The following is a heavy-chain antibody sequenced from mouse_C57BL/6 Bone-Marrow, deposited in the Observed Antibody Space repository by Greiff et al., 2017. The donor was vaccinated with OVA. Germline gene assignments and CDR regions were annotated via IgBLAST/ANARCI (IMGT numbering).Heavy chain of an antibody. V-gene: IGHV1-4*01. J-gene: IGHJ3*01. Sequence: QVQLKESGAELARPGASVKMSCKASGYTFTSYTMHWVKQRPGQGLEWIGNINPSRGYTKYNQTFKDKATLTADKSSSTAYMQLSSLTSEDSAVYYCAAYYGGFAYWGQGTLDTVSA. CDR2: INPSRGYT. CDR1: GYTFTSYT. CDR3: AAYYGGFAY. D-gene: IGHD1-1*01.